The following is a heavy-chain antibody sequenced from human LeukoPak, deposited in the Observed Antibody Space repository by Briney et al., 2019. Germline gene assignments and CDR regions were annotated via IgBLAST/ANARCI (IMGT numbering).Heavy chain of an antibody. CDR3: ARGDDFSGDH. Sequence: GGSLRLSCATSGLTFSNFWMSWVRQAPGRGLEWVANIHPEGNEKYHVESVKGRFTISRDNARNLLFLQMNGLRVEDTAVYYCARGDDFSGDHWGQGTLVTVPS. CDR1: GLTFSNFW. D-gene: IGHD1-1*01. J-gene: IGHJ4*02. CDR2: IHPEGNEK. V-gene: IGHV3-7*04.